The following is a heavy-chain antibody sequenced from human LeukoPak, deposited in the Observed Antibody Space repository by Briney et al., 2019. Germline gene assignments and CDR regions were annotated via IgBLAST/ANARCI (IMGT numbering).Heavy chain of an antibody. D-gene: IGHD1-26*01. V-gene: IGHV4-28*01. CDR3: AKYSGSYYVDY. CDR2: IYYSGST. Sequence: PSETLSLTCAVSGYSISSTNWWGWIRQPPGKGLEWIGYIYYSGSTYYNPSLKSRVTVSVDTSKNQFSLKLSSVTAVDTAVYYCAKYSGSYYVDYWGQGTLVTVSS. J-gene: IGHJ4*02. CDR1: GYSISSTNW.